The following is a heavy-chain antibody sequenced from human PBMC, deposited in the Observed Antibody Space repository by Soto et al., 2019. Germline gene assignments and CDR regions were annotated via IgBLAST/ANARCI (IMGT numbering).Heavy chain of an antibody. D-gene: IGHD6-19*01. CDR1: GGTFSSYA. Sequence: QVQLVQSGAEVKKPGSSVKVSCKASGGTFSSYAISWVRQAPGQGLEWMGGIIPIFGTANYAQKFQGRVTITADESTRTAYMELSSLRSEDTAVYYCARGGLWYSSGWYRVWFDPWGQGTLVTVSS. J-gene: IGHJ5*02. V-gene: IGHV1-69*01. CDR3: ARGGLWYSSGWYRVWFDP. CDR2: IIPIFGTA.